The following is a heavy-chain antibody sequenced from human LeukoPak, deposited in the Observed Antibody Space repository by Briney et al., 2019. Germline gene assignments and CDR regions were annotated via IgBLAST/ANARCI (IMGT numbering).Heavy chain of an antibody. CDR2: IYYSGST. Sequence: PSETLSLTCTVSGGSISSSSYYWGWIRQPPGKGLQWLGSIYYSGSTYYNPSLKSRVAISVDTSKNQFSLRLSSVTASDTAVYYCARRAPGRNFDYWGQGTLVTVSS. D-gene: IGHD2-2*01. V-gene: IGHV4-39*01. CDR3: ARRAPGRNFDY. CDR1: GGSISSSSYY. J-gene: IGHJ4*02.